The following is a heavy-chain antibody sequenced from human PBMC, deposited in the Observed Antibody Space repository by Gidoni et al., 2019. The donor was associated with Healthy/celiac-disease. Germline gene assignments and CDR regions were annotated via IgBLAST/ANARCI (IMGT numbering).Heavy chain of an antibody. CDR2: ISGDGGST. CDR3: AKDKGYSSSHFDY. CDR1: AFTFADYA. V-gene: IGHV3-43*02. D-gene: IGHD6-13*01. Sequence: DVQLVEPGGGVVQPGGSLRLSCPASAFTFADYAMHWVRQAPGKGLEWVSLISGDGGSTYYADSVKGRFTISRDNSKNSLYLQMNSLRTEDTALYYCAKDKGYSSSHFDYWGQGTLVTVSS. J-gene: IGHJ4*02.